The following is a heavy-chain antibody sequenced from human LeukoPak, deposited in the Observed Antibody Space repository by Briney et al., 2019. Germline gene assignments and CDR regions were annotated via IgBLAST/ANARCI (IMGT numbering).Heavy chain of an antibody. CDR2: VNPNSGDT. CDR3: ARDRNLWPFDY. V-gene: IGHV1-2*02. Sequence: ASVKVSCKASGYTFTGYYLHWVRQAPGQGLEWMGCVNPNSGDTNYAQKFQGSVTMTRDTSISTVYMELSRLRSDDTAVYYCARDRNLWPFDYWGQGTLVTVSS. D-gene: IGHD4-11*01. CDR1: GYTFTGYY. J-gene: IGHJ4*02.